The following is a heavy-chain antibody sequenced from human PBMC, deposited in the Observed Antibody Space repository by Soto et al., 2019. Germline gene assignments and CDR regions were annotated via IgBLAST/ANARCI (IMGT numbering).Heavy chain of an antibody. J-gene: IGHJ4*02. CDR2: ISGSGGST. D-gene: IGHD6-6*01. Sequence: PGVSLRLSCAASGFTFSSYAMSWVRQAPGKGLEWVSAISGSGGSTYYADSVKGRFTISRDNSKNTLYLQMNSLRAEDTAVYYCAKDLQLVEASYFDYWGQGTLVTAPQ. CDR1: GFTFSSYA. CDR3: AKDLQLVEASYFDY. V-gene: IGHV3-23*01.